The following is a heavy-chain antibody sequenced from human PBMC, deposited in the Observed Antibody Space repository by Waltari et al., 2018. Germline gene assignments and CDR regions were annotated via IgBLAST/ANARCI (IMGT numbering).Heavy chain of an antibody. V-gene: IGHV1-46*01. CDR1: GYTFTSYY. CDR2: INPSGGST. CDR3: ARDAVAGNWFDP. J-gene: IGHJ5*02. D-gene: IGHD6-19*01. Sequence: QVQLVQSGAEVKKPGASVKVSCKASGYTFTSYYMHWVRQAPGQGLEWMGIINPSGGSTSYAQKFQGRVTMTRDTSTSTVYRELSSLRSEDTAVYYCARDAVAGNWFDPWGQGTLVTVSS.